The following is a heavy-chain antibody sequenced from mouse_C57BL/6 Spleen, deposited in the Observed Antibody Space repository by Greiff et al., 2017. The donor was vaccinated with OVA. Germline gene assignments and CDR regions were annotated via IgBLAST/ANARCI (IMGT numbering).Heavy chain of an antibody. V-gene: IGHV5-16*01. CDR1: GFTFSDYY. CDR3: ARDLGARDFPFYYAMDY. D-gene: IGHD3-1*01. CDR2: INYDGSST. J-gene: IGHJ4*01. Sequence: DVKLVESEGGLVQPGSSMKLSCTASGFTFSDYYMAWVRQVPEKGLEWVANINYDGSSTYYLDSLKSRFIISRDNAKNILYLQMSSLKSEDTATYYCARDLGARDFPFYYAMDYWGQGTSVTVSS.